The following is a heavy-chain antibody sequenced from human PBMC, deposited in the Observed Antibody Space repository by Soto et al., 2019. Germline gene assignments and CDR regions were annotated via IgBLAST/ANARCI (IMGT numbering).Heavy chain of an antibody. CDR1: GGTFSSYA. J-gene: IGHJ4*02. CDR2: IIPIFGTA. Sequence: SVKVSCKASGGTFSSYAISWVRQAPGQGLEWMGGIIPIFGTANYAQKFQGRVTITADESTSTAYMELSSLRSEDTAVYYCARWRGYYYDSSGSRPFDYWGQGTLVTVSS. D-gene: IGHD3-22*01. CDR3: ARWRGYYYDSSGSRPFDY. V-gene: IGHV1-69*13.